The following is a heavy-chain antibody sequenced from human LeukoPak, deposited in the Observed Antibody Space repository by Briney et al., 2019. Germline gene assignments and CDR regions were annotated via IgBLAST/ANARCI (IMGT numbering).Heavy chain of an antibody. CDR2: ISSSSSTI. J-gene: IGHJ4*02. D-gene: IGHD1-26*01. CDR1: EFTVSSYA. Sequence: GGSLRLSCAVSEFTVSSYAMSWVRQAPGKGLEWVSYISSSSSTIYYAGSVKGRFTISRDNAKNSLYLQMNSLRDEDTAVYYCARVPRGADYWGQGTLVTVSS. CDR3: ARVPRGADY. V-gene: IGHV3-48*02.